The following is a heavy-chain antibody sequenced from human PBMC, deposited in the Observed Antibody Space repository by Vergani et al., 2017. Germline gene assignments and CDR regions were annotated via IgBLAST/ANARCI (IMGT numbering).Heavy chain of an antibody. CDR1: GFTFSSYA. Sequence: EVQLLESGGGLVQPGGSLRLSCAASGFTFSSYAMSWVRQAPGKGLEWVSVIYSGGSSTYYADSVKGRFTISRDNSKNTLYLQMNSLRAEDTAVYYCAKTSTPYSSGWRAAFDIGGQGTMVTVSS. CDR2: IYSGGSST. D-gene: IGHD6-19*01. V-gene: IGHV3-23*03. J-gene: IGHJ3*02. CDR3: AKTSTPYSSGWRAAFDI.